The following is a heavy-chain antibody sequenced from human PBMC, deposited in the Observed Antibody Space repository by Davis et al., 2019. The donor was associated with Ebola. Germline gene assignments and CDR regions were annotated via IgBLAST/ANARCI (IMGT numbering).Heavy chain of an antibody. Sequence: ASVKVSCKASGYTFTSYGISWVRQAPGQGLEWMGWISAYNDNTNYAQKLQGRVTMTRNTSISTAYMELSSLRSEDTAVYYCARYGSSWYGNPYYYYGMDVWGQGTTVTVSS. CDR2: ISAYNDNT. V-gene: IGHV1-18*01. CDR3: ARYGSSWYGNPYYYYGMDV. J-gene: IGHJ6*02. CDR1: GYTFTSYG. D-gene: IGHD6-13*01.